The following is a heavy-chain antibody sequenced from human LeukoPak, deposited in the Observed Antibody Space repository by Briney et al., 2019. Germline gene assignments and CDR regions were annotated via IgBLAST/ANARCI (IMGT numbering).Heavy chain of an antibody. CDR3: ARVDYHDYVANWFDP. D-gene: IGHD4-17*01. J-gene: IGHJ5*02. CDR2: IYFTGSS. CDR1: GGSVNSSDYY. Sequence: SETLSLTCSVSGGSVNSSDYYWGWIRQPPGMGLEWIGSIYFTGSSFSSPSLKSRVTLSVDTSNNQFSLRLSSVTAADTAVYFCARVDYHDYVANWFDPWGQGTLVIVSS. V-gene: IGHV4-39*07.